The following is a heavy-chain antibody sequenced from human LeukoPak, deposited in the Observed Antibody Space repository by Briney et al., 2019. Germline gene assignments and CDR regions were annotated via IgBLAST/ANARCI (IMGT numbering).Heavy chain of an antibody. Sequence: SETLSLTCAVSGGSISSGGYSWSWIRQPPGKGLEWIGYISYSGSTYNNPSLKSRVTISIDTSKNQFSLKLSSVTAADTAVYYCARGRWWFAGRPPHYMDVWGKGTTVTVSS. D-gene: IGHD6-6*01. CDR2: ISYSGST. J-gene: IGHJ6*03. CDR1: GGSISSGGYS. V-gene: IGHV4-30-4*07. CDR3: ARGRWWFAGRPPHYMDV.